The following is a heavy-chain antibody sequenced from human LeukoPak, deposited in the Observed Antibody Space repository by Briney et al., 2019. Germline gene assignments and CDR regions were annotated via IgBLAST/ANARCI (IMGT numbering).Heavy chain of an antibody. J-gene: IGHJ5*02. CDR1: GGSISGYY. Sequence: SETLSLTCTVSGGSISGYYWSWIRQPPGKGLEWVGYIYYSGSTKYSPSLKSRVTISLDTPKNQFSLKLSSVTAADTAVHYCARDKGYYDSTDSYHLIWFDPWGQGTLVTVSS. V-gene: IGHV4-59*01. CDR3: ARDKGYYDSTDSYHLIWFDP. CDR2: IYYSGST. D-gene: IGHD3-22*01.